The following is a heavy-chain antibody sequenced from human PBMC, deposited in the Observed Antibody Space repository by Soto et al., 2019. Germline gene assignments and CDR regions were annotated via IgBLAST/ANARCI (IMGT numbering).Heavy chain of an antibody. D-gene: IGHD3-10*01. CDR3: ARSAPRFGELLFVDY. V-gene: IGHV1-2*04. CDR1: GYTFTGYY. CDR2: INPNSGGT. J-gene: IGHJ4*02. Sequence: ASVKVSCKASGYTFTGYYMHWVRQAPGQGLEWMGWINPNSGGTNYAQKFQGWVTMTRDTSISTAYMELSRLRSDDTAVYYCARSAPRFGELLFVDYWGQGTLVTVSS.